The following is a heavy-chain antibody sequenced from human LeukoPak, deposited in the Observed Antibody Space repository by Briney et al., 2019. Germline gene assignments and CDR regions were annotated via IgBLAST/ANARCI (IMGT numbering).Heavy chain of an antibody. CDR1: GFTFSSYS. Sequence: GGSLRLSCAASGFTFSSYSMNWLRQAPGKGLEWVSSISSSSSYIYYADSVKGRFTISRDNAKNSLYLQMNSLRAEDTAVYYCARDPPGLMAPRWGQGTLVTVSS. J-gene: IGHJ4*02. V-gene: IGHV3-21*01. CDR3: ARDPPGLMAPR. D-gene: IGHD2-8*01. CDR2: ISSSSSYI.